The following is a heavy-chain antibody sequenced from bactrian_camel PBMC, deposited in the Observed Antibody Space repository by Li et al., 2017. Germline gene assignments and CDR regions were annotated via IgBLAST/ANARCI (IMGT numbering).Heavy chain of an antibody. CDR1: DYMHNRNC. J-gene: IGHJ6*01. CDR2: IYTYGGSV. V-gene: IGHV3S54*01. CDR3: AAVSGY. Sequence: HVQLVESGGGSVQAGGSLRLSCSLSDYMHNRNCMGWFRQAPGKEREGIAAIYTYGGSVYYADSVKGRFTISKDNAKSTLYLEMKNLVPEDTAVYFCAAVSGYWGQGTQVTVS.